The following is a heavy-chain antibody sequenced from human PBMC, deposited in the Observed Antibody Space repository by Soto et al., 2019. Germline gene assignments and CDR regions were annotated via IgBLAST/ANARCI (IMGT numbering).Heavy chain of an antibody. D-gene: IGHD3-3*01. J-gene: IGHJ6*02. Sequence: QVQLVESGGGVVQPGRSLRLSCAASGFTFSSYGMHWVRQAPGKGLEWVAVISYDGSNKYYADSVKGRFTISRDNSKNTLYLQMNSLRAEDTAVYYCAKVTQYYDFWSGPRPLYGMDVWGQGTTVTVSS. CDR1: GFTFSSYG. CDR3: AKVTQYYDFWSGPRPLYGMDV. V-gene: IGHV3-30*18. CDR2: ISYDGSNK.